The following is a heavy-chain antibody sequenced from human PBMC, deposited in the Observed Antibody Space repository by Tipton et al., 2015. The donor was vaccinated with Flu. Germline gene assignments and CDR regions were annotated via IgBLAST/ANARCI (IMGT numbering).Heavy chain of an antibody. D-gene: IGHD3-10*01. CDR3: ARRGRTVRDAFDI. CDR2: IYSSGST. CDR1: GDSISSYY. V-gene: IGHV4-4*08. Sequence: TLSLTCTVSGDSISSYYWSWIRQPPGKRLEWIGCIYSSGSTNYNPSLKSRVTISPDTSKNQFSLGLTSVTAADTAVYYCARRGRTVRDAFDIWGQGTMVTIYS. J-gene: IGHJ3*02.